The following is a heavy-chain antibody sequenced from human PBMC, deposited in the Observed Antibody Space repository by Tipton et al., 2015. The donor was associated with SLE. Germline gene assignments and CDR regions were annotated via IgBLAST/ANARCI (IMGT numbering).Heavy chain of an antibody. CDR2: ISGYNGNT. D-gene: IGHD1-1*01. CDR3: ASGRTGTTEGTEY. J-gene: IGHJ4*02. Sequence: QLVQSGPEVKKPGSSVKVSCKASGGTFSSYAINWVRQAPGQGLEWMGWISGYNGNTHYAQNLQGRVTLTTDTSASTVYMELKSLTSDDSAMYYCASGRTGTTEGTEYWGQGTLVTVSS. V-gene: IGHV1-18*01. CDR1: GGTFSSYA.